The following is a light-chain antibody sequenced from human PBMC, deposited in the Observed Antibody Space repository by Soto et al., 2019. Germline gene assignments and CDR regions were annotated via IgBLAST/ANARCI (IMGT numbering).Light chain of an antibody. CDR2: RTS. CDR3: QHYNLYSLTWT. Sequence: DIQMTQSPSTLSASVGDTVTITCRASQTISGWLAWYQQKPGKAPKLLIYRTSTLENGVPSRFSGSGSGTEFTLSISSLQSDDSATYWCQHYNLYSLTWTFGQGTRVEIK. CDR1: QTISGW. J-gene: IGKJ1*01. V-gene: IGKV1-5*03.